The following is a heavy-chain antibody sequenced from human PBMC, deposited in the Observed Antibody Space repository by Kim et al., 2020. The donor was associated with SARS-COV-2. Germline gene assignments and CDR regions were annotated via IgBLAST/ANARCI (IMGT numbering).Heavy chain of an antibody. V-gene: IGHV3-23*01. Sequence: GGSLRLSCAVSGFNLINYDMNWVRQAPGKGLEWVSTISGGGDYTYYADSVKGRFTLSRDNSKNTVSLQMNNLRAEDTAIYYCARRPPAFDIWGQGTMVTVSS. CDR2: ISGGGDYT. CDR3: ARRPPAFDI. CDR1: GFNLINYD. J-gene: IGHJ3*02. D-gene: IGHD6-6*01.